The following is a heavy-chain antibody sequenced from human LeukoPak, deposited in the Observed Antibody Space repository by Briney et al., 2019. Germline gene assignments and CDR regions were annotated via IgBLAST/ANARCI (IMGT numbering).Heavy chain of an antibody. Sequence: GGSLRLSCAASGFTVSSNYMSWVREAPGKGLEWVSVIYSGGSTYYADSVKGRFTISRDNSKNTLYLQMNSLRAEDTAVYYCARDRGWFDAFDIWGQGTMVTVSS. D-gene: IGHD2-15*01. CDR2: IYSGGST. J-gene: IGHJ3*02. CDR3: ARDRGWFDAFDI. V-gene: IGHV3-53*01. CDR1: GFTVSSNY.